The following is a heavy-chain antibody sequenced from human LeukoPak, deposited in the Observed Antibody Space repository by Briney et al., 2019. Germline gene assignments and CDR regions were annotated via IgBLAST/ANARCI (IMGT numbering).Heavy chain of an antibody. V-gene: IGHV4-39*01. CDR1: GXSISTSSYY. J-gene: IGHJ2*01. CDR3: ARPATVTTSFWYFDL. CDR2: IFYSGST. D-gene: IGHD4-17*01. Sequence: SETLSLTCTISGXSISTSSYYWGWIRQPPGRGLEWIGSIFYSGSTYYNPSLKSRVTISVDTSKNQFSLNLSSVTAADTAVYYCARPATVTTSFWYFDLWGRGTPVTVSS.